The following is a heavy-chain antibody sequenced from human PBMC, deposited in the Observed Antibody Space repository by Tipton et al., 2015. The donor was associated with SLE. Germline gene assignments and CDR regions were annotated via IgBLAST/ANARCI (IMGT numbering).Heavy chain of an antibody. Sequence: TLSLTCTVSGGSISNYYWSWIRQPPGKGLEWIGYIYYSGSTNYNPSLKSRVTISVDTSKNQFSLKLSSVTAADTAVYYCARDREVTRLFDYWGQGTLVTVSS. CDR2: IYYSGST. CDR1: GGSISNYY. J-gene: IGHJ4*02. V-gene: IGHV4-59*01. CDR3: ARDREVTRLFDY. D-gene: IGHD2-21*02.